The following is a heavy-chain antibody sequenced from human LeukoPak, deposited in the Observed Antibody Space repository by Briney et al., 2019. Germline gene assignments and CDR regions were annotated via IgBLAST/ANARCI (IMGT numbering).Heavy chain of an antibody. D-gene: IGHD2-2*01. J-gene: IGHJ6*02. CDR2: INHSGST. CDR1: GGSISSYY. CDR3: ARGPRVGYCSSTSCYYGYGMDV. V-gene: IGHV4-34*01. Sequence: SETLSLTCTVSGGSISSYYWSWIRQPPGKGLEWIGEINHSGSTNYNPSLKSRVTISVDTSKNQFSPKLSSVTAADTAVYYCARGPRVGYCSSTSCYYGYGMDVWGQGTTVTVSS.